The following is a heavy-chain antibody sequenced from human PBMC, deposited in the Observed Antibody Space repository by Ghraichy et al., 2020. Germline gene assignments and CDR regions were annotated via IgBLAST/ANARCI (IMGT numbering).Heavy chain of an antibody. D-gene: IGHD4-17*01. J-gene: IGHJ4*02. Sequence: GKSLNISCAASGFTFSRYGMNWVRQAPGKGLEWVSFIGDSVSFTEYADSVKGRFTISRDNSKNTLYLQMNSLRDEDTAVYYCAKDRVARDGDYDFDYWGQGTLVTVSS. CDR2: IGDSVSFT. CDR3: AKDRVARDGDYDFDY. CDR1: GFTFSRYG. V-gene: IGHV3-23*01.